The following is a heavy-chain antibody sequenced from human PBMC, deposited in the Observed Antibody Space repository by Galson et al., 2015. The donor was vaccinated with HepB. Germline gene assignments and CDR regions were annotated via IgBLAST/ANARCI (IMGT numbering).Heavy chain of an antibody. CDR3: ARNYRHVYYYYYGMDV. CDR2: ISSSSSYI. Sequence: SLRLSCAASGFTFSSYSMNWVRQAPGKGLEWVSSISSSSSYIYYADSVKGRFTISRDNAKDSLYLQMNSLRAEDTAVYYCARNYRHVYYYYYGMDVWGQGTTVTVSS. V-gene: IGHV3-21*01. J-gene: IGHJ6*02. D-gene: IGHD5-24*01. CDR1: GFTFSSYS.